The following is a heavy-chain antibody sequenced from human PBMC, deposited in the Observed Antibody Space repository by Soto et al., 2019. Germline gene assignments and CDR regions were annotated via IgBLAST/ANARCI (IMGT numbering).Heavy chain of an antibody. CDR1: GASISSNF. D-gene: IGHD1-26*01. V-gene: IGHV4-59*01. Sequence: PSETLPLTCSVSGASISSNFWSWVRQPPGKGLEWIGYIYFGGTTQSNPSLKSRVTISVDTSKNQFSLKLSSVTAADTAVYYCARRYGSCFDYWGQGTLVTVSS. CDR2: IYFGGTT. CDR3: ARRYGSCFDY. J-gene: IGHJ4*02.